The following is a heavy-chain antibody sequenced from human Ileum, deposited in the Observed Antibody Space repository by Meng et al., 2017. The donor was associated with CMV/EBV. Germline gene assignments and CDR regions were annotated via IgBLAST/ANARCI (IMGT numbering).Heavy chain of an antibody. CDR2: IKQPGREK. V-gene: IGHV3-7*01. Sequence: GGSLRLSCAATGFVFSSFWMTWFRQAPGKGLEWVATIKQPGREKFYADSVKGRFTISRDNAKSSVFLQMNSLRNEDTGVYYCARDLTTDYNYYYGMDVWGHGATVTVSS. CDR1: GFVFSSFW. J-gene: IGHJ6*02. D-gene: IGHD1-14*01. CDR3: ARDLTTDYNYYYGMDV.